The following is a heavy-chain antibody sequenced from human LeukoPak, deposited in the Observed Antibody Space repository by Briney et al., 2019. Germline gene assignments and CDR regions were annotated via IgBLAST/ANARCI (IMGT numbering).Heavy chain of an antibody. CDR2: IKQDGSEK. CDR3: ARSRDGYNRFDY. J-gene: IGHJ4*02. V-gene: IGHV3-7*03. CDR1: GFTFSSNW. D-gene: IGHD5-24*01. Sequence: PGGSLRLSCAASGFTFSSNWMSWVRQAPGKGLEWVANIKQDGSEKYYVDSVKGRFTISRDNSKNTLYLQMNSLRAEDTAVYYCARSRDGYNRFDYWGQGTLVTVSS.